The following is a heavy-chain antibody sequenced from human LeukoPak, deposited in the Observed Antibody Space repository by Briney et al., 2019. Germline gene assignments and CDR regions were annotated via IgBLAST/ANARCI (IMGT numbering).Heavy chain of an antibody. CDR1: GFTFSSYS. V-gene: IGHV3-21*01. Sequence: GGSLRLSCAASGFTFSSYSMNWVRQAPGKGLEWVSSISSSSSYIYYADSVKGRFTISRDNAKNSLYLQMNSLRAEDTAVYYCARYSGSYGVVNWGQGTLVTVPS. CDR3: ARYSGSYGVVN. CDR2: ISSSSSYI. D-gene: IGHD1-26*01. J-gene: IGHJ4*02.